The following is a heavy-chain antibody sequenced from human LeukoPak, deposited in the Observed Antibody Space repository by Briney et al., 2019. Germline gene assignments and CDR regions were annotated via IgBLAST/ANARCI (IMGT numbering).Heavy chain of an antibody. CDR2: IYHSGST. J-gene: IGHJ4*01. Sequence: PSETLSLTCTVSGGSISSGDYYWSWIRQPPGKGLEWIGSIYHSGSTYYNPSLKSRVTISVDTSKNQFSLKLSSVIAADTAVYYCARGYPFDYWGQEPWSPSPQ. D-gene: IGHD1-26*01. V-gene: IGHV4-39*07. CDR1: GGSISSGDYY. CDR3: ARGYPFDY.